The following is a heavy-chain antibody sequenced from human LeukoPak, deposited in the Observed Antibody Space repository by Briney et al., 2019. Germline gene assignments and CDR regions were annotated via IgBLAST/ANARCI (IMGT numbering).Heavy chain of an antibody. CDR1: GYTFTDYY. D-gene: IGHD3-3*01. J-gene: IGHJ4*02. Sequence: GASVKVSCKVSGYTFTDYYMHWVQQAPGKGLEWMGLVDPEDGETIYAEKFQGRVTITADTSTDTAYMELSSLRSEDTAVYYCATGPPYDFWSGYCDYWGQGTLVTVSS. V-gene: IGHV1-69-2*01. CDR3: ATGPPYDFWSGYCDY. CDR2: VDPEDGET.